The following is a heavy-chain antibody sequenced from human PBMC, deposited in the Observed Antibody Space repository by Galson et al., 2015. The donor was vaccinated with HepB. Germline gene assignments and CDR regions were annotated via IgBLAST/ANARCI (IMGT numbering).Heavy chain of an antibody. V-gene: IGHV6-1*01. J-gene: IGHJ6*02. Sequence: CAISGDSVSSNSAAWNWIRQSPSRGLEWLGRTYYRSKWYNDYAVSVKSRITINPDTSKNQFSLQLNSVTPEDTAVYYCARDGWFENYYYYGMDVWGQGTTVTVSS. CDR3: ARDGWFENYYYYGMDV. D-gene: IGHD3-10*01. CDR1: GDSVSSNSAA. CDR2: TYYRSKWYN.